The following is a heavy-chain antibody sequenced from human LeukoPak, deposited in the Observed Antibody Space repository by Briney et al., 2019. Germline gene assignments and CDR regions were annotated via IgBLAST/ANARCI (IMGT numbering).Heavy chain of an antibody. V-gene: IGHV3-7*01. D-gene: IGHD3-10*01. J-gene: IGHJ4*02. CDR3: ARDGTWDMVRGEKGVDY. CDR1: GFTFSSYW. CDR2: IKQDGSEK. Sequence: GGSLRLSCAASGFTFSSYWMSWVRQAPGKGLEWVANIKQDGSEKYYVDSVKGRFTISRDNAKNSLYLQMNSLRAEDTAVYYCARDGTWDMVRGEKGVDYWGQGTLVTVSS.